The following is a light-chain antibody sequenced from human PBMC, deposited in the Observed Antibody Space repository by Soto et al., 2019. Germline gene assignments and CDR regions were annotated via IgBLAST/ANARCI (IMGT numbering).Light chain of an antibody. CDR1: SSDIGNYKY. Sequence: QSALTQPASVSGSPGQSITISCTGTSSDIGNYKYVSWYQQHPGKAPKLMIYEVANRPSGVSNRFSGSKSGNTASLTISGIQTEEEADYYCSSYTRTITLIVFGTGTKVTV. CDR2: EVA. CDR3: SSYTRTITLIV. V-gene: IGLV2-14*01. J-gene: IGLJ1*01.